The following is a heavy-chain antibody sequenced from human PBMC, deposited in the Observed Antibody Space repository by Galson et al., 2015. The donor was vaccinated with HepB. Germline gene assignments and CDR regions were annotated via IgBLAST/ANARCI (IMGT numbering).Heavy chain of an antibody. Sequence: SVKVSCKASGYTFTSYDINWVRQATGQGLEWMGWMNPNSGNTGYAQKFQGRATMTRDTSISTAYMELSSLRSEDTAVYYCARGRVDCSSTSCYMGLYYYYYYMDVWGKGTTVTVSS. J-gene: IGHJ6*03. CDR1: GYTFTSYD. CDR2: MNPNSGNT. D-gene: IGHD2-2*02. V-gene: IGHV1-8*01. CDR3: ARGRVDCSSTSCYMGLYYYYYYMDV.